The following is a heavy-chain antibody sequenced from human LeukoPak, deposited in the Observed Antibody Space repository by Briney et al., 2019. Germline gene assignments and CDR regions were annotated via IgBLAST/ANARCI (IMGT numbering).Heavy chain of an antibody. CDR1: GFTFSIYA. CDR2: ISGSGGTA. J-gene: IGHJ4*02. D-gene: IGHD3-22*01. CDR3: ANKGYYDGSGYYMYYFDH. V-gene: IGHV3-23*01. Sequence: GGSLRLSCAASGFTFSIYAMSWVRQAPGKGLEWVSAISGSGGTAYYADSVKGRFTISRDNSKNTLYLQMNSLRAEDTAVYYCANKGYYDGSGYYMYYFDHWGQGTLVTVSS.